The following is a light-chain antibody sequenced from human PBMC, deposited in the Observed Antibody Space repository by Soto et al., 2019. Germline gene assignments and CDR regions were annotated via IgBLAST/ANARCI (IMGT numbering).Light chain of an antibody. CDR2: DAS. Sequence: DIQMTQSPSSLSASVGDRVTFSCQASQDINNHLNWFQQKPGEAPKLLIYDASDLGAGVPSRFSGSGSGTDFTFTISSLQPEDTATYYCQQYENLPLTFGGGTKVEI. J-gene: IGKJ4*01. V-gene: IGKV1-33*01. CDR3: QQYENLPLT. CDR1: QDINNH.